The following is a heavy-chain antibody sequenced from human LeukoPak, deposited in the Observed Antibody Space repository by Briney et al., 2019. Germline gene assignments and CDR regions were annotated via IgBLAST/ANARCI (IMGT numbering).Heavy chain of an antibody. Sequence: GGSLRLSCTASGFTFGDYAMSWVRQAPGKGLEWVGFIRSKAYGGTTEYAASVKGRFTISRDDSKSIAYLQMNRLKTEDTAVYYCTRGVLERLYFDYWGQGTLVTVSS. J-gene: IGHJ4*02. CDR2: IRSKAYGGTT. CDR1: GFTFGDYA. D-gene: IGHD1-1*01. V-gene: IGHV3-49*04. CDR3: TRGVLERLYFDY.